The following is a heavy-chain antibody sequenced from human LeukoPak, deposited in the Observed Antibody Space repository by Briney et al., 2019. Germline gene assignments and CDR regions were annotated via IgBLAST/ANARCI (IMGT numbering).Heavy chain of an antibody. D-gene: IGHD3-22*01. V-gene: IGHV2-70*11. Sequence: SGPALVKPTQPLTLTCTFSGFSLSTSGMCVSWIRQPPGKALEWLARIDWDDDKYYSTSLKTRLTISKDTSKNQVVLTMTNMDPVDTATYYCARMGYYYDSSGYYSLYYYYYMDVWGKGTTVTVSS. J-gene: IGHJ6*03. CDR1: GFSLSTSGMC. CDR3: ARMGYYYDSSGYYSLYYYYYMDV. CDR2: IDWDDDK.